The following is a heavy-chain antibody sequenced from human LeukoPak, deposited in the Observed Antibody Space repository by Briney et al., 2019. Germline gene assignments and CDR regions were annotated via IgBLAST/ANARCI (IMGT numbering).Heavy chain of an antibody. V-gene: IGHV3-23*01. J-gene: IGHJ4*02. Sequence: GGSLRLSCAASGFTFSSYAMSWVRQAPGKGLQWVSTISGSGGSTYYADSVKGRFTISRDNSKNTLYLQMNSLRADDTVVYYCAKCLGGAPSDFDYWGQGTLVTVSS. D-gene: IGHD3-16*01. CDR3: AKCLGGAPSDFDY. CDR1: GFTFSSYA. CDR2: ISGSGGST.